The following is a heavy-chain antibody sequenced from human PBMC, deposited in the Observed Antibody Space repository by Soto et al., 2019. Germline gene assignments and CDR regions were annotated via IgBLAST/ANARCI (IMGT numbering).Heavy chain of an antibody. Sequence: GGSLRLSCVASGFSLSDYAVNWVRQAPGKGLEWVSFISSDSRTIYYADSVEGRFTVSRDNARNSVSLQMDRLRDEDAAVYYCARIKLVEWFFINVDVYDMDVWGQGTPVTVSS. CDR3: ARIKLVEWFFINVDVYDMDV. D-gene: IGHD3-3*01. J-gene: IGHJ6*02. CDR2: ISSDSRTI. V-gene: IGHV3-48*02. CDR1: GFSLSDYA.